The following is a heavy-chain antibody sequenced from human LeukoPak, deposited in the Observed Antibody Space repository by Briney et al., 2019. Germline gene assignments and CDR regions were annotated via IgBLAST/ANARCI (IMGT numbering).Heavy chain of an antibody. V-gene: IGHV3-23*01. CDR2: ITGGRST. Sequence: PGGSLRLYCAASGFTFSNYAMSWVRQAPGKGLEWISGITGGRSTYYADSVKGRFTISRDNAKNSLYLQMNSLRAEDTAVYYCAIFYGSGSYYLSTIDYWGQGTLVTVSS. CDR1: GFTFSNYA. D-gene: IGHD3-10*01. J-gene: IGHJ4*02. CDR3: AIFYGSGSYYLSTIDY.